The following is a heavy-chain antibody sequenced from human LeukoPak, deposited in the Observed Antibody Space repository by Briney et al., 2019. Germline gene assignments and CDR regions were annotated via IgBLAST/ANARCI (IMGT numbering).Heavy chain of an antibody. Sequence: SETLSLTCAVSGYSISSGYYWGWIRQPPGKGLEWIGSIYYSGSTYYNPSLKSRVTISVDTSKNQFSLKLSSVTAADTAVYYCASPTGGGQTSYYMDVWGKGTTVTVSS. J-gene: IGHJ6*03. CDR2: IYYSGST. CDR3: ASPTGGGQTSYYMDV. CDR1: GYSISSGYY. V-gene: IGHV4-38-2*01. D-gene: IGHD1-1*01.